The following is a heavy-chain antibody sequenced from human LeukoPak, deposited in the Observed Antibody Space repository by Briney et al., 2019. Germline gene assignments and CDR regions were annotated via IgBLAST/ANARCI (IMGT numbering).Heavy chain of an antibody. CDR2: ISGSGNGFSI. D-gene: IGHD1-26*01. CDR1: GFVFTIYT. J-gene: IGHJ4*02. CDR3: VKDFGRIRGTPDS. V-gene: IGHV3-64D*06. Sequence: GGSLRLSCSASGFVFTIYTMCWVRQAPGKGPEYVSTISGSGNGFSIYYADSVKGRFTISRDDSKSILYLQMNGLRSEDTAVYYCVKDFGRIRGTPDSWGQGTLVTVSS.